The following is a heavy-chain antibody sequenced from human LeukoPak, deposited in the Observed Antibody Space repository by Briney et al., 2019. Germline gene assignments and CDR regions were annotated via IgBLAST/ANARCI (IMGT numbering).Heavy chain of an antibody. V-gene: IGHV1-2*02. Sequence: ASVKVSCKASGYTFTGYYMHWVRQAPGQGLEWMGWINPNSGGTNYAQKFQGRVTMTRDTSIITAYMELSRLRSDDTAVYYCARDGYSYGPGYYYYMDVWGKGTTVTVSS. D-gene: IGHD5-18*01. CDR1: GYTFTGYY. CDR3: ARDGYSYGPGYYYYMDV. J-gene: IGHJ6*03. CDR2: INPNSGGT.